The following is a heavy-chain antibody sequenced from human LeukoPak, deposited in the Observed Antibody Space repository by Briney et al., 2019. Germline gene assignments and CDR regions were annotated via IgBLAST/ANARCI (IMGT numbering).Heavy chain of an antibody. Sequence: ASVKVSCKVSGYTLTELSIHWVRQAPGKGLEWMGGFDPEYGKTIYSQKFQGRVTMTEDTSTATAYMALSSLRSEDTAVYYCIAKLEFSRSSLSVYNWFGHWGQGTLVTVSS. D-gene: IGHD6-6*01. V-gene: IGHV1-24*01. CDR1: GYTLTELS. J-gene: IGHJ5*02. CDR2: FDPEYGKT. CDR3: IAKLEFSRSSLSVYNWFGH.